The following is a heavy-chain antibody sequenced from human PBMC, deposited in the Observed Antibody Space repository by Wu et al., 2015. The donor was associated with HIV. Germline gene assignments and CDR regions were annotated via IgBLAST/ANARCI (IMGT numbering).Heavy chain of an antibody. V-gene: IGHV1-2*02. J-gene: IGHJ4*02. CDR3: ARRYCSSTSCKYYFDY. D-gene: IGHD2-2*01. Sequence: QVQLVQSGAEVKKPGASVKVSCKASGYTFTGYYMHWVRQAPGQGLEWMGWINPNSGGTNYAQKFQGRVTMTRDTSISTAYMELSRLRSDGTAVYYCARRYCSSTSCKYYFDYVGPREPWSYRLL. CDR1: GYTFTGYY. CDR2: INPNSGGT.